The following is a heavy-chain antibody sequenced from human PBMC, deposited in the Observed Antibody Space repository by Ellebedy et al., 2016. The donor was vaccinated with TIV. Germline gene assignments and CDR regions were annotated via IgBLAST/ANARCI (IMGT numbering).Heavy chain of an antibody. D-gene: IGHD3-22*01. J-gene: IGHJ4*02. Sequence: MPSETLSLTCSVSGDSIRDGYWSWIRQPAGKGLEWIGRVFTTGSTNNNPALMSRVTMSMDTSANKFSLTLESVTAADTAVYYGARKGGDRRGFDYWGQGILVTVSS. CDR1: GDSIRDGY. CDR2: VFTTGST. V-gene: IGHV4-4*07. CDR3: ARKGGDRRGFDY.